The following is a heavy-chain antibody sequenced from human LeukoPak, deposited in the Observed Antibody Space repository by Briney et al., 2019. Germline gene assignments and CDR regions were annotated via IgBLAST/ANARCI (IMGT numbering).Heavy chain of an antibody. D-gene: IGHD1-1*01. V-gene: IGHV3-43*02. CDR2: ISGDGGRT. CDR1: GFTFDDYA. Sequence: GGSLRLSCAASGFTFDDYAMHWVRHAPGKGLEWVSLISGDGGRTSYADSVRGRFTISRDYSKNSLYLQMNSLRTEDTALYYCAKDHTTTGTTPGAYWGQGTLVTVSS. CDR3: AKDHTTTGTTPGAY. J-gene: IGHJ4*02.